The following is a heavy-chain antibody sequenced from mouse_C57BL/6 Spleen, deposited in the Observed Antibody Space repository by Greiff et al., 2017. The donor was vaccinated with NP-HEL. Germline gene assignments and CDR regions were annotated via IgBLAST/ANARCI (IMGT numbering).Heavy chain of an antibody. J-gene: IGHJ1*03. CDR1: GYSFTDYN. Sequence: VQLQQSGPELVKPGASVKISCKASGYSFTDYNMNWVKQSNGKSLEWIGVINPNYGTTSYNQKFKGKATLTVDQSSSTAYMQLSSLTSEDSAVYYCARSDYGSSYWYFDVWGTGTTVTVSS. CDR3: ARSDYGSSYWYFDV. V-gene: IGHV1-39*01. D-gene: IGHD1-1*01. CDR2: INPNYGTT.